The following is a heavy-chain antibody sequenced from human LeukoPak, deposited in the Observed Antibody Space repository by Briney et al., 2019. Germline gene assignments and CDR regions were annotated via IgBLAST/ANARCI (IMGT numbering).Heavy chain of an antibody. V-gene: IGHV3-7*01. CDR1: GFSFRNSW. CDR2: IRQDGNEI. CDR3: VRDGEYYDVWSWGYGPKRYYYMDV. Sequence: PGGSLRLSCAASGFSFRNSWMSWVRQAPGKGLEWVANIRQDGNEIYYMDSVKGRFTISRDNAKKSLYLQMNLLRAEDTAVYYCVRDGEYYDVWSWGYGPKRYYYMDVWGKGTTVTVS. J-gene: IGHJ6*03. D-gene: IGHD3-3*01.